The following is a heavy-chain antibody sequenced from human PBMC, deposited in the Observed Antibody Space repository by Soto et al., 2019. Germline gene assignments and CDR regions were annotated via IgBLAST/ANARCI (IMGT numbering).Heavy chain of an antibody. Sequence: SETLSLTCAVSGGSISSSNWWSWVRQPPGKGLEWIGEIYHSGSTNYNPSLKSRGTISVDTSKNQFSLKLSSVTAADTAVYYCVRLYSNNFLFPAYWGQGTLVTVSS. CDR2: IYHSGST. V-gene: IGHV4-4*02. CDR3: VRLYSNNFLFPAY. CDR1: GGSISSSNW. D-gene: IGHD4-4*01. J-gene: IGHJ4*02.